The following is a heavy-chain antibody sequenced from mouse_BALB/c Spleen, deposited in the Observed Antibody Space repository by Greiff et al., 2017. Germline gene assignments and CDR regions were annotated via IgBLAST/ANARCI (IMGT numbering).Heavy chain of an antibody. CDR3: TRDGYGSSYFDY. CDR1: GFTFSSYT. V-gene: IGHV5-6-4*01. D-gene: IGHD1-1*01. CDR2: ISSGGSYT. J-gene: IGHJ2*01. Sequence: EVKVEESGGGLVKPGGSLKLSCAASGFTFSSYTMSWVRQTPEKRLEWVATISSGGSYTYYPDSVKGRFTISRDNAKNTLYLQMSSLKSEDTAMYYCTRDGYGSSYFDYWGQGTTLTVSS.